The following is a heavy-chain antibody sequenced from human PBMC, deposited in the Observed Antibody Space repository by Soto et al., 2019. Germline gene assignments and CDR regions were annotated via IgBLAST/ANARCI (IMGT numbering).Heavy chain of an antibody. J-gene: IGHJ4*02. CDR2: IYYTGST. V-gene: IGHV4-59*01. CDR1: GSCISSYY. CDR3: TSVGGYYGDYPNFDY. Sequence: ETLSLTCRVSGSCISSYYWSWLRQPPGKGLEWIGNIYYTGSTNYHPSLKSRVIMSVESSKKQFSLRLNSVTAADTAVYYCTSVGGYYGDYPNFDYWGQGALVTVSS. D-gene: IGHD4-17*01.